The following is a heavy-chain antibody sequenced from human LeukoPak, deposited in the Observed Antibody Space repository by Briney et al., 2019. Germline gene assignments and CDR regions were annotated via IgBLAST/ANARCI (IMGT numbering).Heavy chain of an antibody. D-gene: IGHD3-3*01. CDR2: ISYSLST. CDR3: ARYYGDGGDEAFDI. CDR1: GGSVSRGSDY. J-gene: IGHJ3*02. Sequence: SETLSLTCIVSGGSVSRGSDYLSWIRQPPGKGLEWIGYISYSLSTNYNPSLKSRVTISADTSKKQFSLRLSSVTAADTAVYYCARYYGDGGDEAFDIWGQGTMVTVS. V-gene: IGHV4-61*01.